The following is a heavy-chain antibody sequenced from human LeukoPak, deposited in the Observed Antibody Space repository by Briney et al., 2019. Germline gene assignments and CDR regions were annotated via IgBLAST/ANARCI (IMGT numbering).Heavy chain of an antibody. CDR1: GFSFSSYS. Sequence: GGSLRLSCAASGFSFSSYSENWVRQAPGKGLEWVSSISSSSSYIYYADSVKGRFTISRDNAKNLLYLQMNSLRAEDTAVYYYARDTLFDYWGQETLVTVSS. CDR2: ISSSSSYI. V-gene: IGHV3-21*01. J-gene: IGHJ4*02. CDR3: ARDTLFDY.